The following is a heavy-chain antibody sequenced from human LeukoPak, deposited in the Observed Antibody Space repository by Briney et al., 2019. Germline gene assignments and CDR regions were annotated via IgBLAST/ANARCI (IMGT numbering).Heavy chain of an antibody. CDR3: ARGIDY. CDR1: GFSVSSNY. Sequence: GGSLRLSCAASGFSVSSNYMSWVRQAPGKGLEWVSVIYTGGGRYYADSVRGRFTISRDTSKNMVFLQMNSLRVEDTAVYYCARGIDYWGRGTLVTVSS. J-gene: IGHJ4*02. CDR2: IYTGGGR. V-gene: IGHV3-53*01.